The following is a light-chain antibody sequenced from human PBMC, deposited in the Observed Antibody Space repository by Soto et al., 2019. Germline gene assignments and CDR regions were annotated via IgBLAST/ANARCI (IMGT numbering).Light chain of an antibody. J-gene: IGKJ4*01. CDR1: QSISTW. Sequence: DIPMTQSPSTLSASVGDRVTITCRASQSISTWLAWYQQKPGKPPKLLIYKASNLEGGVPSRFSGSGSGTEFTITISSLQPDDFATYYCQQYNTYPLTFGGGTTVEIK. CDR3: QQYNTYPLT. V-gene: IGKV1-5*03. CDR2: KAS.